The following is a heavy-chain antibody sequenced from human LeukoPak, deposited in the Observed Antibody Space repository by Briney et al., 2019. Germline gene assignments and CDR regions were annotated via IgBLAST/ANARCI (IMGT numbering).Heavy chain of an antibody. CDR2: IKQDGSEK. Sequence: GGSLRLSCAASGFSFSNYWMDWVRQAPGKGLEWVANIKQDGSEKKCLDPVKGRFTISRDNAQNSLYLQMNSLRVEDTAVYYCTRSLDEWGQGTLVTVSS. CDR3: TRSLDE. J-gene: IGHJ4*02. CDR1: GFSFSNYW. V-gene: IGHV3-7*02. D-gene: IGHD3-16*01.